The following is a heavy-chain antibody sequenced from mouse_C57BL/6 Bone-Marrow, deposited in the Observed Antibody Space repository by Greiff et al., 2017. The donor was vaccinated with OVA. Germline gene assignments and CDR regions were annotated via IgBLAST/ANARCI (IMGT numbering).Heavy chain of an antibody. D-gene: IGHD1-1*01. CDR3: ARHRFIATVVAYWYFDV. Sequence: EVQGVESGGGLVQPGGSLKLSCAASGFTFSDYYMYWVRQTPEKRLEWVAYISNGGGSTYYPDTVKGRFTISRDNAKNTLYLQMSRLKSEDTAMYYCARHRFIATVVAYWYFDVWGTGTTVTVSS. CDR1: GFTFSDYY. CDR2: ISNGGGST. J-gene: IGHJ1*03. V-gene: IGHV5-12*01.